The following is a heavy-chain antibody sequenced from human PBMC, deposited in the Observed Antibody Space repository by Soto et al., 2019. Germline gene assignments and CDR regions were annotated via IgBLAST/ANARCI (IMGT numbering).Heavy chain of an antibody. D-gene: IGHD3-22*01. CDR2: INAGNGNT. J-gene: IGHJ4*02. V-gene: IGHV1-3*01. Sequence: ASVKASCKASGYTFSSYAMHCVRQAPGQRLEWMGWINAGNGNTKYSQKLQGRVTMTTDTSTSTAYMELRSLRSDDTAVYYCAREGIPYYYDSSGYYRHFDYWGQGTLVTVSS. CDR3: AREGIPYYYDSSGYYRHFDY. CDR1: GYTFSSYA.